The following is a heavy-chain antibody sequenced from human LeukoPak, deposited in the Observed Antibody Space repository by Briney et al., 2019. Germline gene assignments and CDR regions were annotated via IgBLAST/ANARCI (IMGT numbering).Heavy chain of an antibody. V-gene: IGHV3-21*01. CDR2: ISSSSSYI. Sequence: PGGSLRLSCAASGFTFSSYSMNWVRQAPGKWLEWVSSISSSSSYIYYADSVKGRFTISRDNAKNSLYLQMNSLRAEDTAVYYCARDTKHIVVVTAIGGDDAFDIWGQGTMVTVSS. CDR3: ARDTKHIVVVTAIGGDDAFDI. D-gene: IGHD2-21*02. CDR1: GFTFSSYS. J-gene: IGHJ3*02.